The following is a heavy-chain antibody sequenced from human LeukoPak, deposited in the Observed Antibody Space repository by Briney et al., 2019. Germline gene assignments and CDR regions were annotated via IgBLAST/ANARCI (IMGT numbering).Heavy chain of an antibody. CDR3: TIEY. V-gene: IGHV3-23*01. J-gene: IGHJ4*02. CDR1: GFTFSDYY. CDR2: VSGSGGST. Sequence: GGSLRLSCAASGFTFSDYYMSWIRQAPGKGLEWVSVVSGSGGSTYYADSVKGRFTVSRDNSKNTVYLQMNSLRAEDAALYYCTIEYWGRGTLVTVSS.